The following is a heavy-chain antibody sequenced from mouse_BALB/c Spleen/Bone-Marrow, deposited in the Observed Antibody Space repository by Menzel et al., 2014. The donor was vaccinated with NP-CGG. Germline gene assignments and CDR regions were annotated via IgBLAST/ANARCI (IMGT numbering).Heavy chain of an antibody. CDR2: IDPANGNT. Sequence: EVKLQESGAELVKPGASVKLSYTASGFNIKDTYIHWVKQRPEQGLEWIGGIDPANGNTKYDPKFQGKATITADTSSNTAYLRLSSLTSEDTAVYYCARDYGRTAWFAYWGQGTLVTVSA. D-gene: IGHD1-1*01. J-gene: IGHJ3*01. CDR3: ARDYGRTAWFAY. CDR1: GFNIKDTY. V-gene: IGHV14-3*02.